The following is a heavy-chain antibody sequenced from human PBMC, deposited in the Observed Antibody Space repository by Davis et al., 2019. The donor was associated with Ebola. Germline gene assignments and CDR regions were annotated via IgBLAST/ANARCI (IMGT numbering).Heavy chain of an antibody. J-gene: IGHJ3*02. V-gene: IGHV4-30-2*01. CDR1: GGSISSGGYS. D-gene: IGHD2-15*01. Sequence: PSETLSLTCAVSGGSISSGGYSWSWIRQPPGKGLEWIGYIYHSGSTYYNPSLKSRVTISVDRSKNQFSLKLSSVTAADTAVYYCARGNRRRYCSGGSCYPGPTGAFDIWGQGTMVTVSS. CDR2: IYHSGST. CDR3: ARGNRRRYCSGGSCYPGPTGAFDI.